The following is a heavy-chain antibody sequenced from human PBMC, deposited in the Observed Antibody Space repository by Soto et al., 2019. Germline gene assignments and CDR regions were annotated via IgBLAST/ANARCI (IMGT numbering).Heavy chain of an antibody. J-gene: IGHJ4*02. CDR1: GGSISSGGYY. V-gene: IGHV4-31*03. Sequence: SETLSLTCTVSGGSISSGGYYWSWIRQHPGKGLEWIGYIYYSGSTYYDPSLKSRVTISVDTSKNQFSLKLSSVTAADTAVYYCARGGNWNYDYWGQGTLVTVSS. CDR3: ARGGNWNYDY. CDR2: IYYSGST. D-gene: IGHD1-7*01.